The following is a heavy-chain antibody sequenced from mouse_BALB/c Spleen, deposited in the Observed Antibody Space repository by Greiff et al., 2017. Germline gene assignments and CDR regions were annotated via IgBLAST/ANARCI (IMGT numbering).Heavy chain of an antibody. D-gene: IGHD2-14*01. CDR3: NAPAYYRYEDY. V-gene: IGHV14-4*02. CDR2: IDPENGDT. CDR1: GFNIKDYY. Sequence: DVQLQESGAELVRSGASVKLSCTASGFNIKDYYMHWVKQRPEQGLEWIGWIDPENGDTEYAPKFQGKATMTADTSSNTAYLQLSSLTSEDTAVYYCNAPAYYRYEDYWGQGTTLTVSS. J-gene: IGHJ2*01.